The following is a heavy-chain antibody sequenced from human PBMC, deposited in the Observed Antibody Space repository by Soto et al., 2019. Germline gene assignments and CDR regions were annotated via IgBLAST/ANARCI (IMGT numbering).Heavy chain of an antibody. CDR1: GYTLNTYG. CDR3: ARGTYIDY. CDR2: ISVNNDHT. V-gene: IGHV1-18*01. Sequence: QVQLVQSGAEVKKPGASVKVSCKASGYTLNTYGITWVRQAPGQGLEWMGWISVNNDHTNYPQKLQGRVTMTTDTSTSTAYVELRSLTSDDTAVYYCARGTYIDYWGQGTLVTVSS. J-gene: IGHJ4*02.